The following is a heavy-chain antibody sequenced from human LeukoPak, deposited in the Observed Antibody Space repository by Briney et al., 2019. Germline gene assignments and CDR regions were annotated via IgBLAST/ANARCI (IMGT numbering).Heavy chain of an antibody. V-gene: IGHV1-18*01. CDR1: GYTFTSYG. J-gene: IGHJ4*02. CDR2: ISAYNGNT. Sequence: ASVKVSCKASGYTFTSYGISWVRRAPGQGLEWMGWISAYNGNTNYAQKLQGRVTMTTDTSTSTAYMELRSLRSDDTAVYYCARDPTLSGSYYGVFDYWGQGTLVTVSS. CDR3: ARDPTLSGSYYGVFDY. D-gene: IGHD1-26*01.